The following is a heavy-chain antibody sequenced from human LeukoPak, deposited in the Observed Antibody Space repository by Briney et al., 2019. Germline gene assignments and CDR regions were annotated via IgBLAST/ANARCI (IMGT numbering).Heavy chain of an antibody. V-gene: IGHV4-39*01. CDR1: GGSISSSSYY. CDR3: APTRYSSGWSWLDY. CDR2: IYYSGST. D-gene: IGHD6-19*01. Sequence: PSETLSLTCTVSGGSISSSSYYWGWIRQPPGKGLEWIGSIYYSGSTYYNPSLKSRVTISVDTSKNQFSLKLSSVTAAGTAVYYCAPTRYSSGWSWLDYWGQGTLVTVSS. J-gene: IGHJ4*02.